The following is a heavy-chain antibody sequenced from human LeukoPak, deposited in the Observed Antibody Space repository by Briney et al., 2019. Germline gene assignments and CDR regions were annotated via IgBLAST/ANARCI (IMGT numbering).Heavy chain of an antibody. CDR1: DLTFSNYE. J-gene: IGHJ4*01. V-gene: IGHV3-48*03. CDR2: ISSSSSTI. D-gene: IGHD3-3*01. Sequence: PGGSLRLSCTSSDLTFSNYEMHWVRQAPGKGLDWVSYISSSSSTIYYADSVEGRFTISRDNAKNSLYLQMNSLRAEDTAIYYCARGRYDFWSGPRAYYFDYWDQGTLVTVSS. CDR3: ARGRYDFWSGPRAYYFDY.